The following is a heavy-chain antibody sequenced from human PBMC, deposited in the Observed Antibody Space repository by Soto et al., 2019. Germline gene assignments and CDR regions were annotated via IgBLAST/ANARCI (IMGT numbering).Heavy chain of an antibody. J-gene: IGHJ4*02. D-gene: IGHD3-10*01. V-gene: IGHV3-48*03. CDR3: ARSLGDS. CDR1: GFTFSNYE. Sequence: SCAASGFTFSNYEMNWVRQAPGKRLEWVSYITSSSSTIYYADSVKGRFTISRDNAKNSLYLQMNSLRADDTAVYYCARSLGDSWGQGTLVTVSS. CDR2: ITSSSSTI.